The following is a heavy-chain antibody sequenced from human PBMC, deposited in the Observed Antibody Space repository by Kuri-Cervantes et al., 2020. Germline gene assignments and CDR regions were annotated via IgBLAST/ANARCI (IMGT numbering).Heavy chain of an antibody. V-gene: IGHV3-33*01. CDR1: GFTFSSYG. CDR2: RWYDGSNK. Sequence: GGFLRCYCQASGFTFSSYGMHGVRQTPGMGLEWVGVRWYDGSNKYYADSVKGRFTISRDNSKNTLYLQMNSLRAEDTAVYYCARGALWFGDYRAYGMDVWGQGTTVTVSS. J-gene: IGHJ6*02. D-gene: IGHD3-10*01. CDR3: ARGALWFGDYRAYGMDV.